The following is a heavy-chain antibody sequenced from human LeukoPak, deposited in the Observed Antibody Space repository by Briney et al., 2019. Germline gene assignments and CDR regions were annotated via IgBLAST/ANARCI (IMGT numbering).Heavy chain of an antibody. Sequence: ASVKVSCKASGYIFISYGISWVRQAPGQGLEWMGWISGYSGNTNYAQKLQGRVTMATDTSTSTAYMELRSLRSDDTAVYYCARDRPGRYCSSTRCYMASPFDPWGQGTLVTVSS. CDR3: ARDRPGRYCSSTRCYMASPFDP. V-gene: IGHV1-18*01. D-gene: IGHD2-2*02. CDR2: ISGYSGNT. CDR1: GYIFISYG. J-gene: IGHJ5*02.